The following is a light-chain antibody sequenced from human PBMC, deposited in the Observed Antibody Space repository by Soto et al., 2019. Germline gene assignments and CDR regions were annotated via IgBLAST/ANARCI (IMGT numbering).Light chain of an antibody. CDR3: SSYTSSSTLRV. J-gene: IGLJ2*01. V-gene: IGLV2-14*01. CDR1: SSDVGGYNY. Sequence: QSALTQPASVSGSPGQSITISCTGTSSDVGGYNYVSWYQQHPGKAPKLMIYDVSNRPSGVSNRFSGYKSGNTASLTISGLQAEYEADYYCSSYTSSSTLRVFGGGTKLAVL. CDR2: DVS.